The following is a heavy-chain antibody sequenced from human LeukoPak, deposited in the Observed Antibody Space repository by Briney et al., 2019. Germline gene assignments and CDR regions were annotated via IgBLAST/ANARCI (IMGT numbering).Heavy chain of an antibody. V-gene: IGHV3-74*01. CDR3: ARPSGYNYGYFDY. CDR2: INSDGSST. Sequence: QPGGSLRLSCAASGFTFSSYWMQWVRQAPGKGLVWVSHINSDGSSTRYVDSVKGRFTISRDNAKNTLYLQMNSLRAEDTAVYYCARPSGYNYGYFDYWGQGTLVTVSS. D-gene: IGHD5-18*01. J-gene: IGHJ4*02. CDR1: GFTFSSYW.